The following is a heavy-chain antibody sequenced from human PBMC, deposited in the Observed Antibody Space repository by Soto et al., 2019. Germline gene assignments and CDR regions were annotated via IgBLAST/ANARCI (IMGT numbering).Heavy chain of an antibody. CDR1: GGTFNNYV. CDR2: IIPIFGTA. D-gene: IGHD2-2*01. J-gene: IGHJ4*02. Sequence: QVQLVQSGAEVKKPGSSVKVSCRASGGTFNNYVINWVRQAPGQGLEWMAGIIPIFGTANYAQKFQGRVTITADKSPRTAYVELNRLISEDTAVYYWAGRWDGTNCLGHFDYWGQGTLDTVSS. CDR3: AGRWDGTNCLGHFDY. V-gene: IGHV1-69*06.